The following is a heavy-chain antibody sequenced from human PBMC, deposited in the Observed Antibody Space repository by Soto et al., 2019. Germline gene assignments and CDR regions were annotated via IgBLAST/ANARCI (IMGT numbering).Heavy chain of an antibody. J-gene: IGHJ4*02. V-gene: IGHV2-5*02. CDR2: IYWDDAK. CDR1: GFSLSTSGVG. D-gene: IGHD3-16*01. Sequence: QITLKESGPTLVKPTQTLTLTCTFSGFSLSTSGVGVGWIRQPPGKALEWLALIYWDDAKEYSPSLKSRLTNTKDPSKNQGVLISPSWAPGDTATYPCATKGGGDRILDYWGQGTLVTVSS. CDR3: ATKGGGDRILDY.